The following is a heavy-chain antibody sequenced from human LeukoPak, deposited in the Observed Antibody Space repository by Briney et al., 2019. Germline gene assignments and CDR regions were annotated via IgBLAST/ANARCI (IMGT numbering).Heavy chain of an antibody. CDR3: ARDRSMSGWYIDL. Sequence: GWSLTLSRAASGLIFSSYGMHWVRQAPGKGLEWVAVIWYDGSNKYYPDSVQGRFTISRDNSKNTLYLQVNSLRAEDTAVYYCARDRSMSGWYIDLWGRGTLVTDSS. J-gene: IGHJ2*01. CDR2: IWYDGSNK. V-gene: IGHV3-33*01. CDR1: GLIFSSYG. D-gene: IGHD2/OR15-2a*01.